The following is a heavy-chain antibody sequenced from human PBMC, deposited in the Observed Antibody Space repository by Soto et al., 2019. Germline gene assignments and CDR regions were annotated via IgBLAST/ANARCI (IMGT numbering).Heavy chain of an antibody. J-gene: IGHJ4*02. CDR3: ARDGELSTIVVVPDDKRGNFDY. CDR1: GYTFTSYG. CDR2: ISAYNGNT. V-gene: IGHV1-18*01. D-gene: IGHD2-2*01. Sequence: QVPLVQSGAEVKKPGASVKVSCKASGYTFTSYGISWVRQAPGQGLEWMGWISAYNGNTNYAQKLQGRVTMTTDTSTSAAYMELRGLRSDDTAVYYCARDGELSTIVVVPDDKRGNFDYWGQGTLVTVSS.